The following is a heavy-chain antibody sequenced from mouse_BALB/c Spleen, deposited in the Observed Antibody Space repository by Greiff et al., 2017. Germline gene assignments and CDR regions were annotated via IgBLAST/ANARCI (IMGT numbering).Heavy chain of an antibody. CDR3: AREHYYGSSYLYAMDY. Sequence: VQLKESGPGLVKPSQSLSLTCSVTGYSITSGYYWNWIRQFPGNKLEWMGYISYDGSNNYNPSLKNRISITRDTSKNQFFLKLNSVTTEDTATYYCAREHYYGSSYLYAMDYWGQGTSVTVSS. CDR1: GYSITSGYY. D-gene: IGHD1-1*01. J-gene: IGHJ4*01. V-gene: IGHV3-6*02. CDR2: ISYDGSN.